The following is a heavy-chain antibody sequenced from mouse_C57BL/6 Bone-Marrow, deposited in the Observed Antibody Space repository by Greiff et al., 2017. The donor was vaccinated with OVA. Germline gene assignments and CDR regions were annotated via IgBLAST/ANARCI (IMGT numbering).Heavy chain of an antibody. J-gene: IGHJ3*01. CDR2: IYPGDGDT. CDR1: GYAFSSSW. CDR3: ARSYYSNYRFAY. V-gene: IGHV1-82*01. D-gene: IGHD2-5*01. Sequence: VMLVESGPELVKPGASVKISCKASGYAFSSSWMNWVKQRPGKGLEWIGRIYPGDGDTNYNGKFKGKATLTADKSSSTAYMQLSSLTSEDSAVYFCARSYYSNYRFAYWGQGTLVTVSA.